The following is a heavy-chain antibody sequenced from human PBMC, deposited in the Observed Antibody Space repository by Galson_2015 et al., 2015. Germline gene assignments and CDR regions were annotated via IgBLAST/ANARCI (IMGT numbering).Heavy chain of an antibody. V-gene: IGHV3-15*01. CDR2: IKSKTDGGTT. Sequence: SLRLSCAASGFTFSNAWMSWVRQAPGKGLEWVGRIKSKTDGGTTDYAAPVKGRFTISRDDSKNTLYLQMNSLKTEDTAVYYCTTESDRGAFDYWGQGTLVTVSS. CDR1: GFTFSNAW. CDR3: TTESDRGAFDY. J-gene: IGHJ4*02.